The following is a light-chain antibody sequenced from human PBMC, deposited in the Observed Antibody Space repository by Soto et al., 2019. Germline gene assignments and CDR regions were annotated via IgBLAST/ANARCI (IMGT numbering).Light chain of an antibody. V-gene: IGKV1-5*03. CDR1: QGIGIW. CDR2: KAS. J-gene: IGKJ1*01. Sequence: IQITPSPSTLSSSGGDRVANTCRARQGIGIWLALYQQEPGKAPRFLIYKASSLESGVPSRFSGSGSGTEFTLTISSLQPDDFATYYCQQYNDYSWTFGQGTKVEIK. CDR3: QQYNDYSWT.